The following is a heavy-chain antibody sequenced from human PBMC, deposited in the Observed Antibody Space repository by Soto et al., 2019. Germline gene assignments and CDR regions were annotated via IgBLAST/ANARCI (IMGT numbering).Heavy chain of an antibody. V-gene: IGHV3-30-3*01. J-gene: IGHJ6*02. Sequence: GGSLRLSCAASGFTFSSYAMHWVRQAPGKGLEWVAVISYDGSNKYYADSVKGRFTISRDNSKNTLYLQMNSLRAEDTAVYYCARDLDYYDSSGYFPPDYYYYGMDVWGQGTTVTVSS. CDR3: ARDLDYYDSSGYFPPDYYYYGMDV. D-gene: IGHD3-22*01. CDR1: GFTFSSYA. CDR2: ISYDGSNK.